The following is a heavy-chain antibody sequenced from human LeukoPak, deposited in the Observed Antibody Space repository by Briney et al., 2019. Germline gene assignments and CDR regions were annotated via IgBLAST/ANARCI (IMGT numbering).Heavy chain of an antibody. D-gene: IGHD3-3*01. J-gene: IGHJ3*02. Sequence: GGSLRLSCAASGFTFSSYWMSWVRQAPGKGLEWVANIKQDGSEKYYVDSVKGRFTISTDNAKNSLYLQMNSLRAEDTAVYYCARDSPQVTIFGTRGAFDIWGQGTMVTVSS. CDR3: ARDSPQVTIFGTRGAFDI. V-gene: IGHV3-7*01. CDR2: IKQDGSEK. CDR1: GFTFSSYW.